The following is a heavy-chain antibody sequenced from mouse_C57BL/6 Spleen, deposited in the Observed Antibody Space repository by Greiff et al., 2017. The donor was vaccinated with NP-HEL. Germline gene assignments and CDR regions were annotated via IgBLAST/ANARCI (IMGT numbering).Heavy chain of an antibody. J-gene: IGHJ3*01. CDR2: IDPETGGT. Sequence: QVQLQQSGAELVRPGASVTLSCKASGYTFTDYEMHWVKQTPVHGLEWIGAIDPETGGTAYKQKFKGKDILTADKSSSTAYMELRSLTSEDSAVYYCTRDYYRNWFAYWGQGTLVTVAA. V-gene: IGHV1-15*01. CDR1: GYTFTDYE. D-gene: IGHD2-14*01. CDR3: TRDYYRNWFAY.